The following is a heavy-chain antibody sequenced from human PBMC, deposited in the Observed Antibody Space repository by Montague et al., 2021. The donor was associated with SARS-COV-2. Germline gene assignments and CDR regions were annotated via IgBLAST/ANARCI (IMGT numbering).Heavy chain of an antibody. CDR3: ARHLHIVVVIAIPGWFDP. J-gene: IGHJ5*02. D-gene: IGHD2-21*01. Sequence: SETLSLTCTVSGGSISSGNYYWVGSHRPPGKVLEWMGSISYSGXTXYXXXXKXRITISVDTSKNQFSLKLSAVTAADTAVYYCARHLHIVVVIAIPGWFDPWGQGTLVTVS. V-gene: IGHV4-39*01. CDR2: ISYSGXT. CDR1: GGSISSGNYY.